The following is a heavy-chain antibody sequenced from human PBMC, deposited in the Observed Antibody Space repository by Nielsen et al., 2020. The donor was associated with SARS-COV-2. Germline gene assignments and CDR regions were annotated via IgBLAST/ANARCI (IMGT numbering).Heavy chain of an antibody. CDR1: GFTFSSYS. D-gene: IGHD4-11*01. V-gene: IGHV3-7*01. J-gene: IGHJ6*02. Sequence: GGSLRLSCAASGFTFSSYSMSWVRQAPGKGLEWVANIKQDGSEKYYVDSVKGRFTISRDNAKNSLYLQMNSLRAEDTAVYYCAAHDYSNYVGWDVWGQGTTVTVSS. CDR2: IKQDGSEK. CDR3: AAHDYSNYVGWDV.